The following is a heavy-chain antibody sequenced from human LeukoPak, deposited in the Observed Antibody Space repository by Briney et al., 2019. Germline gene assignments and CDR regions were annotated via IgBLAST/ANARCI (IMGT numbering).Heavy chain of an antibody. J-gene: IGHJ6*02. D-gene: IGHD1-26*01. CDR3: AKEVSRYSGSLWYYYGMDV. CDR1: GFTFSSYA. Sequence: PGGSLRLSCAASGFTFSSYAMSWVRQAPGKGLEWVSAISGSGGSTYYADSVKGRFTISRDNSKNTLYLQMNSLRAEDTAVYYCAKEVSRYSGSLWYYYGMDVWGQGSTVTVSS. V-gene: IGHV3-23*01. CDR2: ISGSGGST.